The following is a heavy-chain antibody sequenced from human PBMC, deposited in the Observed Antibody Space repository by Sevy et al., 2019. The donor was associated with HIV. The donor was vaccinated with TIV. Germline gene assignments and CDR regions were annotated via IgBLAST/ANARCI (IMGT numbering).Heavy chain of an antibody. CDR1: GGSISSYY. V-gene: IGHV4-59*01. J-gene: IGHJ5*02. Sequence: SGTLSLTCTVSGGSISSYYWSWIRQPPGKGLEWIGYIYYSGSTNYNPSLKSRVTISVDTSKNQFSLKLSSVTAADTAVYYCARGHVWFRWFDPWGQGTLVTVSS. D-gene: IGHD3-10*01. CDR3: ARGHVWFRWFDP. CDR2: IYYSGST.